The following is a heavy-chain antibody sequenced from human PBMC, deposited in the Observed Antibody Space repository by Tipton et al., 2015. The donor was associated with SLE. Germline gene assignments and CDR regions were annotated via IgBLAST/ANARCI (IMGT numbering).Heavy chain of an antibody. J-gene: IGHJ4*02. V-gene: IGHV3-11*04. CDR2: STSYGGPI. CDR1: GFTFTEYY. Sequence: SLRLSCAVSGFTFTEYYMSWIRQAPGKGLEWLSFSTSYGGPIYYADSVKGRLTISRDNAKNSLYLQMNSLRADDTAVYYCARYTYSLALFDSWGQGTLVTVSS. CDR3: ARYTYSLALFDS. D-gene: IGHD2-21*01.